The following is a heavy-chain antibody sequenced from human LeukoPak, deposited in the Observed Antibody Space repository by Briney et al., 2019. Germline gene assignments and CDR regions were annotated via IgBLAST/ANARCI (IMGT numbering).Heavy chain of an antibody. CDR3: AGKGAGFVGATNFDY. Sequence: PSETLSLTCAVYGGSFSGYYWSWIRQPPGKGLEWIGYIYYSGSTNYNPSLKSRVTISEDKSKSQFSLKLSSVTAADTAVYYCAGKGAGFVGATNFDYWGQGTLVTVSS. V-gene: IGHV4-59*08. CDR2: IYYSGST. J-gene: IGHJ4*02. CDR1: GGSFSGYY. D-gene: IGHD1-26*01.